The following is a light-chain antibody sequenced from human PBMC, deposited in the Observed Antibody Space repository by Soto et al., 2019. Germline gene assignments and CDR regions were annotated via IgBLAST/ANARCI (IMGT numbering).Light chain of an antibody. CDR3: QQYGSSSSRT. Sequence: EIVLTQSPGTLSLSPGERATLSCRASQSVSSSYLAWYQQKPGQAPRLLIYGASSRATGIPDRFSGSGSGTDFTLTISRLEPEDFAVYYCQQYGSSSSRTFGHEIDVDI. J-gene: IGKJ1*01. V-gene: IGKV3-20*01. CDR1: QSVSSSY. CDR2: GAS.